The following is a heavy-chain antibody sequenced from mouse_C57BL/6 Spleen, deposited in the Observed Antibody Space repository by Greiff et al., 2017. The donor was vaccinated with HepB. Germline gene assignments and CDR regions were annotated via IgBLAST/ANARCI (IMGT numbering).Heavy chain of an antibody. CDR3: AGWVYAYAWFAY. V-gene: IGHV1-7*01. Sequence: VQLQQSGAELAKPGASVKLSCKASGYTFTSYWMHWVKQRPGQGLEWIGYINPSSGDTKYNQKFKGKATLTADKSSSTAYLQLSSLTYADSAVYYLAGWVYAYAWFAYWGQRTLVTVSA. D-gene: IGHD6-5*01. CDR2: INPSSGDT. CDR1: GYTFTSYW. J-gene: IGHJ3*01.